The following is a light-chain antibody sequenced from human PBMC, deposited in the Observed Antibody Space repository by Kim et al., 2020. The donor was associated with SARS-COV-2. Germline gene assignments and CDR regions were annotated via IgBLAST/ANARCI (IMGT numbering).Light chain of an antibody. V-gene: IGKV3-20*01. CDR3: QQYGSSPFT. CDR1: QTISSKY. CDR2: DAS. J-gene: IGKJ4*01. Sequence: SPGERATLSCRASQTISSKYLVWYQQKPGQAPRLLIYDASSRATGIPDRFTGSGSGTDFTLTISRLEPEDFAVYYCQQYGSSPFTFGGGTKVDIK.